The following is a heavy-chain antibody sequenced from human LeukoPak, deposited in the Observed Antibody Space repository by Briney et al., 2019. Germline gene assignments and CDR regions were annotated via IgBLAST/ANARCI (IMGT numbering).Heavy chain of an antibody. V-gene: IGHV3-21*01. CDR2: ISSSSSYI. CDR3: ARDQTHVGRAPDAFDI. J-gene: IGHJ3*02. CDR1: GFTFSSYS. Sequence: PGGSLRLSCAASGFTFSSYSMNWVRQAPGKGLEWVSSISSSSSYIYYADSVKGRFTISRDNAKNSLYLQMNSLRAEDTAVYYCARDQTHVGRAPDAFDIWGQGTMVTVSS. D-gene: IGHD1-1*01.